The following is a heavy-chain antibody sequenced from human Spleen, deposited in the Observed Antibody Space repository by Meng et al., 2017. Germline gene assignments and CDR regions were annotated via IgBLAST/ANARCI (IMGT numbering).Heavy chain of an antibody. CDR3: AKVWSGIAASGRFDY. CDR1: GFTFSSYA. CDR2: ISGSGATT. D-gene: IGHD6-13*01. V-gene: IGHV3-23*01. Sequence: LSLTCAASGFTFSSYAMTWVRQAPGKGLEWVSGISGSGATTYYADSVKGRFTISRDNSKNTLYLQINSLRAEDTAVYYCAKVWSGIAASGRFDYWGQGTLVTVSS. J-gene: IGHJ4*02.